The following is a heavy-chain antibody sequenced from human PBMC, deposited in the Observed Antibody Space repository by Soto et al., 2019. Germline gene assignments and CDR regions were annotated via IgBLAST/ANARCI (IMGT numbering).Heavy chain of an antibody. CDR3: ARGDYDSSGYHYYFDY. V-gene: IGHV4-59*01. Sequence: SETLSLTCTVSGGSISSYYWSWIRQPSGKGLEWIGYIYYSGSTNYNPSLKSRVTISVDTSKNQFSLKLSSVTAADTAVYYCARGDYDSSGYHYYFDYWGQGTLVTVSS. CDR2: IYYSGST. J-gene: IGHJ4*02. CDR1: GGSISSYY. D-gene: IGHD3-22*01.